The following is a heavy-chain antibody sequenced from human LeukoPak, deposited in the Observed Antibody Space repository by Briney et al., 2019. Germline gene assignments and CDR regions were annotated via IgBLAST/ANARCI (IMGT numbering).Heavy chain of an antibody. CDR1: GDSISSDHW. Sequence: SGTLSLTCAVSGDSISSDHWWSWVRQPPGKGLEWIGEISHSGSTNYNPSLKSRVTISEDKSKNQFSLRLYSVTVADTAVYYCARHFAYSSSSYFDYWGQGSLVTVSS. CDR3: ARHFAYSSSSYFDY. J-gene: IGHJ4*02. D-gene: IGHD6-6*01. V-gene: IGHV4-4*02. CDR2: ISHSGST.